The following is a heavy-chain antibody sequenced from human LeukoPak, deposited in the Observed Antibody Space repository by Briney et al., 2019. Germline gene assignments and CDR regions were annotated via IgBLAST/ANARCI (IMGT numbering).Heavy chain of an antibody. V-gene: IGHV3-53*04. Sequence: PGGSLRLSCAASGCTVSSNYMSWVRQAPGKGLEWVSVIYSGGSTYYADSVKGRFTISRHNSKNTLYLQMNSLRAEDTAVYYCAKDNRYYDSSGYYPTFDYWGQGTLVTVSS. J-gene: IGHJ4*02. CDR3: AKDNRYYDSSGYYPTFDY. CDR1: GCTVSSNY. CDR2: IYSGGST. D-gene: IGHD3-22*01.